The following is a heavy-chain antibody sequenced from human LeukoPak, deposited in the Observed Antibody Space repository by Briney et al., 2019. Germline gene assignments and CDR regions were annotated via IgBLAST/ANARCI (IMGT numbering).Heavy chain of an antibody. Sequence: SETLSLTCAVYGGSFSGYYWSWIRQPPGKGLEWIGEINHSGSTNYNPSLESRVTISVDTSKNQFSLKLSSVTAADTAVYYCARLRWLHRFFDYWGQGTLVTVAS. V-gene: IGHV4-34*01. CDR1: GGSFSGYY. D-gene: IGHD5-24*01. J-gene: IGHJ4*02. CDR2: INHSGST. CDR3: ARLRWLHRFFDY.